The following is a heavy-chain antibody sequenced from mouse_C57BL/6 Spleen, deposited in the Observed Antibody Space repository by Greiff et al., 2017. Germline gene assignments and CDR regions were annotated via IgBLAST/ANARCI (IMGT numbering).Heavy chain of an antibody. J-gene: IGHJ4*01. CDR3: ARSEKFYYYGSSYLYDARDY. Sequence: QVQLQQPGAELVMPGASVKLSCKASGYTFTSYWMHWVKQRPRQGLEWFGELDPSDSYTNYNQKFKGKSTLTLDKSSSTAYLQLSSLTSEDAAVDYCARSEKFYYYGSSYLYDARDYWGQGTSVTVSS. D-gene: IGHD1-1*01. V-gene: IGHV1-69*01. CDR2: LDPSDSYT. CDR1: GYTFTSYW.